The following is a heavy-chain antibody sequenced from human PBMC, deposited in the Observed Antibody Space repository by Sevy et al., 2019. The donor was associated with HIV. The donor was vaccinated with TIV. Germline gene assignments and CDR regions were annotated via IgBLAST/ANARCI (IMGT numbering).Heavy chain of an antibody. J-gene: IGHJ4*02. V-gene: IGHV4-59*11. CDR2: IYYNGHI. CDR1: GGSITSLY. CDR3: AGENAWGRGYC. D-gene: IGHD1-26*01. Sequence: SETLSLTCTVSGGSITSLYWNWIRQPPGKGLEWIANIYYNGHINYNPSLKSRVTLSLDTSKNQFSLRLSSVTAADTAMYYCAGENAWGRGYCCGQGTLVTVSS.